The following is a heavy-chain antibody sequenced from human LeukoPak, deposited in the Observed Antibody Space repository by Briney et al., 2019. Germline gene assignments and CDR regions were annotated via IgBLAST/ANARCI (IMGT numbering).Heavy chain of an antibody. D-gene: IGHD3-3*01. CDR3: ARSPTYYDFWSGYFQFDY. Sequence: ASVKVSCKASGGTFISYAISWVRQAPGQGLEWMGGIIPIFGTANYAQKFQGRVTITADESTSTAYMELSSLRSEDTAVYYCARSPTYYDFWSGYFQFDYWGQGTLVTVSS. V-gene: IGHV1-69*13. CDR2: IIPIFGTA. J-gene: IGHJ4*02. CDR1: GGTFISYA.